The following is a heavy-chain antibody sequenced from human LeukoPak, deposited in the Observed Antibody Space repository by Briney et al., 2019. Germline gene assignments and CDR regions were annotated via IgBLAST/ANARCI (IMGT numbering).Heavy chain of an antibody. CDR3: ASIAARPEDWFDP. CDR2: INTNTGNP. V-gene: IGHV7-4-1*02. J-gene: IGHJ5*02. D-gene: IGHD6-6*01. CDR1: GCTFTTYA. Sequence: GASVKVSCKASGCTFTTYAMNWVRQAPGQGLEWMGWINTNTGNPTYAQGFTGRFVFSLDTSVSTAYLQISSLKAEDTAVYYCASIAARPEDWFDPWGQGTLVTVSS.